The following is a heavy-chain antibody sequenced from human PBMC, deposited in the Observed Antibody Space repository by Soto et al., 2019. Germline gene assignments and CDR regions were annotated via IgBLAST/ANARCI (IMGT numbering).Heavy chain of an antibody. J-gene: IGHJ5*02. CDR2: INPNSGGT. V-gene: IGHV1-2*04. CDR1: GYIFVNYG. Sequence: ASVKVSCKASGYIFVNYGIAWVRQAHGQGLEWMGWINPNSGGTNYAQKFQGWVTMTRDTSISTAYMELSRLRSDDTAVYYCAREGEIAAAFNWFDPWGQGTLVTVSS. CDR3: AREGEIAAAFNWFDP. D-gene: IGHD6-13*01.